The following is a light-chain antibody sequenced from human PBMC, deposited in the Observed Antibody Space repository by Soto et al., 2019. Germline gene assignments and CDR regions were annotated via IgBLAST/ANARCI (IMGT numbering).Light chain of an antibody. V-gene: IGKV1-39*01. CDR3: QQSYSSPYS. Sequence: DIQMTQSPSSLSASVGDRVTITCRASRSISKYLNWYQQKPGQAPKLLIYGASNLRTGVPSRFSGSGSGTDFTLSISSLQPEDFGSYYCQQSYSSPYSFGPGTKLEIK. CDR1: RSISKY. CDR2: GAS. J-gene: IGKJ2*01.